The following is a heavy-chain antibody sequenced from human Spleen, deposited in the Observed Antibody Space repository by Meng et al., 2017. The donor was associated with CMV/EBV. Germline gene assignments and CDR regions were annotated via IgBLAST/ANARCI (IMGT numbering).Heavy chain of an antibody. J-gene: IGHJ6*02. D-gene: IGHD2-2*01. Sequence: ASVKVSCKASGYTFTDYYVHWVRQAPGQGLEWMGWINPNSGGTNYAQKFRGRVTMAGDTSISTAYMELSRLRSGDTAVYYCASGVVVPADSYYYGMDVWGQGTTVTVSS. CDR2: INPNSGGT. CDR1: GYTFTDYY. V-gene: IGHV1-2*02. CDR3: ASGVVVPADSYYYGMDV.